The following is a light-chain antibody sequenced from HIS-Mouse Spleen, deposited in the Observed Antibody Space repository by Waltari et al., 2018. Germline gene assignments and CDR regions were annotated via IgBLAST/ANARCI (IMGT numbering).Light chain of an antibody. CDR1: SRDVGGYNY. Sequence: QSALTQPASVSGSPGQSITIPCTGTSRDVGGYNYVYWYQQHPVKAPKLMIDDVSNRPSGVSNRFSGSKSGNTASLTISGLQAEDEADYYCSSYTSSSFNVVFGGGTKLTVL. V-gene: IGLV2-14*03. CDR3: SSYTSSSFNVV. J-gene: IGLJ2*01. CDR2: DVS.